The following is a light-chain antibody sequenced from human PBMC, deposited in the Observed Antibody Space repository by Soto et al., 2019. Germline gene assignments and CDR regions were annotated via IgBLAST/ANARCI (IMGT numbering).Light chain of an antibody. J-gene: IGLJ1*01. V-gene: IGLV2-14*01. CDR3: SSYTSSSTLHYV. Sequence: QSVLTQPASVSGSPGQSITIPCTGTSSDVGGYNYVSWYQQHPGKAPKLMIYDVSNRPSGVSNRFSGSKSGNTASLTISGLQAEDEADYYCSSYTSSSTLHYVFGTGTKLTVL. CDR1: SSDVGGYNY. CDR2: DVS.